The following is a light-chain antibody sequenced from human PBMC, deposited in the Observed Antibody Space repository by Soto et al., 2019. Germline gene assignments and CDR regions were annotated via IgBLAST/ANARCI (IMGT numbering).Light chain of an antibody. CDR3: QQYNSYSPRT. CDR1: QSISGW. J-gene: IGKJ1*01. CDR2: DAS. V-gene: IGKV1-5*01. Sequence: DIQMTQSPSTLSASVVDRVTITCLASQSISGWLAWYQQKPGKAPKLLIYDASSLESGVPSRFSGSGSGTEFTLTISSLQPDDFATYYCQQYNSYSPRTFGQGTKVDIK.